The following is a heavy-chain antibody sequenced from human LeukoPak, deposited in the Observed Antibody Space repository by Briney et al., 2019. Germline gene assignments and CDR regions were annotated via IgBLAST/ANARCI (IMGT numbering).Heavy chain of an antibody. Sequence: GGSLRLSCAASGFTFSSYWMSWVRQAPGKGLEWVANIKQDGSEKYYVDSVKGRFTISRDNAKNSLYLQMNSLRAEDTAVYYCARDPPHIAAAGTMFDYWGQGTLVTVSS. CDR1: GFTFSSYW. D-gene: IGHD6-13*01. J-gene: IGHJ4*02. CDR3: ARDPPHIAAAGTMFDY. V-gene: IGHV3-7*01. CDR2: IKQDGSEK.